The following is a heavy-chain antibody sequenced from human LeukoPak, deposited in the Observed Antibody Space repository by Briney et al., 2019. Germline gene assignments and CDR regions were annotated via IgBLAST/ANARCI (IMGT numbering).Heavy chain of an antibody. V-gene: IGHV1-2*02. D-gene: IGHD1-1*01. CDR3: ARALIYNSGTPFDS. J-gene: IGHJ4*02. CDR2: INPKSGVT. CDR1: GYTFTGYF. Sequence: ASVNVSCKASGYTFTGYFMHWVRQAPGQGSEWMGLINPKSGVTRYGQKFQGRVTMTRDTSINTVHMELTSLRSDDSAVYYCARALIYNSGTPFDSWGQGTLVTVSS.